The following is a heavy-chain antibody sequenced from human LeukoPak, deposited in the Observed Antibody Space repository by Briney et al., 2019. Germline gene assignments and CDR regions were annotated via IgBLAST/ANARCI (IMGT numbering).Heavy chain of an antibody. D-gene: IGHD4-23*01. CDR3: ASGTGGGNPFDY. CDR2: IYYSGST. Sequence: SETLSLTCTVSGGSISSSSYYWGWIRQPPGKGLEWIGSIYYSGSTYYNPSLKSRVTISVDTSKNQFSLKLSSVTAADMAVYYCASGTGGGNPFDYWXXXTXVXXXS. CDR1: GGSISSSSYY. V-gene: IGHV4-39*07. J-gene: IGHJ4*01.